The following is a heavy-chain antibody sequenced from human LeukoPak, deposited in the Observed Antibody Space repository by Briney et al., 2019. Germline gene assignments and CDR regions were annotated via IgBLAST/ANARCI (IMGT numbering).Heavy chain of an antibody. D-gene: IGHD2-15*01. V-gene: IGHV3-74*01. Sequence: GGSLRLSCAASGFTFSSYWMHWVRQAPGKGLVWVSRINSDGSNTSYADSVKGRFTISRDNAKNTLYLQMNSLRAEDTAVYYCARGAPVIVVVVAATPDYWGQGTLVTVSS. CDR2: INSDGSNT. CDR1: GFTFSSYW. J-gene: IGHJ4*02. CDR3: ARGAPVIVVVVAATPDY.